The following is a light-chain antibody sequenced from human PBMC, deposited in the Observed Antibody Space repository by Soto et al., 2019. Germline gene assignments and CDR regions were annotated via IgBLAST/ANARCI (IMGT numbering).Light chain of an antibody. CDR1: SSDVVGYNY. J-gene: IGLJ1*01. CDR2: EVS. V-gene: IGLV2-14*01. CDR3: SSYTSSSTLV. Sequence: QFVPTQPASVSGPPGQSITISCTGTSSDVVGYNYVSWYQKHPGKAPKLMIYEVSNRPSGVSNRFSGSKSRNTASLTIYGLQAEDEADYYCSSYTSSSTLVFGTGTTLTVL.